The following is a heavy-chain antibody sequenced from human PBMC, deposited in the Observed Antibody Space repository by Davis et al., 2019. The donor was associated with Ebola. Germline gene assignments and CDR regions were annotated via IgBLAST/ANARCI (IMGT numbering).Heavy chain of an antibody. V-gene: IGHV1-69*06. D-gene: IGHD3-22*01. CDR3: ARVKTLDSSGYYSVGYYYYGMDV. J-gene: IGHJ6*02. CDR1: GGTFSSYA. CDR2: IIPIFGTA. Sequence: AASVKVSCKASGGTFSSYAISWVRQAPGQGLEWMGGIIPIFGTANYAQKFQGRVTITADKSTSTAYMELRSLRSDDTAVYYCARVKTLDSSGYYSVGYYYYGMDVWGQGTTVTVSS.